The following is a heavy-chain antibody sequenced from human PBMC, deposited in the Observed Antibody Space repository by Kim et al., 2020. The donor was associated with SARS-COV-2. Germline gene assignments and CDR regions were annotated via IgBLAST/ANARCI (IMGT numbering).Heavy chain of an antibody. J-gene: IGHJ4*02. CDR2: INHSGST. CDR1: GGSFSGYY. Sequence: SETLSLTCAVYGGSFSGYYWSWIRQPPGKGLEWIGEINHSGSTNYNPSLKSRVTISVDTSKNQFSLKLSSVTAADTAVYYCARGRGRWSGHQLLQFDYWGQGTLVTVSS. V-gene: IGHV4-34*01. D-gene: IGHD2-2*01. CDR3: ARGRGRWSGHQLLQFDY.